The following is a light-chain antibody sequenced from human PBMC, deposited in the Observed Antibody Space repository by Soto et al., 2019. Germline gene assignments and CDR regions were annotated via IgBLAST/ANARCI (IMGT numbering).Light chain of an antibody. J-gene: IGLJ1*01. CDR2: LNV. V-gene: IGLV1-40*01. CDR1: SSNIGAGYD. Sequence: QSVLAQPPSVSGAPGQRVIISCTGSSSNIGAGYDVNWYQQLPGTAPKLLIYLNVNRPSGVPDRFSGSKSATSASLAISGLQAEDEAEYYCQSYDNSLSGSGVFGTGTKVTVL. CDR3: QSYDNSLSGSGV.